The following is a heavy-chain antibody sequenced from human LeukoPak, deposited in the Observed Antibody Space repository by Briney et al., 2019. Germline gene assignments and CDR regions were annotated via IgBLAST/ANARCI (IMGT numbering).Heavy chain of an antibody. CDR1: GFIFGNYN. Sequence: GGSLRLSCEASGFIFGNYNFNWVRQAPGKGPEWISYIGTDTTTTYYADSFKGRFAISRDNAKNSLYLYIHSLTGEDTAVYYCARDRSGSYCTDFWGRGTLVTVS. J-gene: IGHJ4*02. CDR2: IGTDTTTT. D-gene: IGHD1-26*01. V-gene: IGHV3-48*01. CDR3: ARDRSGSYCTDF.